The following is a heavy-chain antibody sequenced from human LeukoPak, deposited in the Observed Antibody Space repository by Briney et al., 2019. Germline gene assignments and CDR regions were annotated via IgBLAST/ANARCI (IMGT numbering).Heavy chain of an antibody. CDR2: INPSGGST. Sequence: GASVKVSCKASGYTFTSYYMHWVRQAPGQGLEWMGIINPSGGSTSYAQKFQGRVTMTRDTSTSTVYMELSSLRSEDMAVYYCARDRHYYDSSGYYREYHFDYWGQGTLVTVSS. V-gene: IGHV1-46*01. CDR3: ARDRHYYDSSGYYREYHFDY. CDR1: GYTFTSYY. D-gene: IGHD3-22*01. J-gene: IGHJ4*02.